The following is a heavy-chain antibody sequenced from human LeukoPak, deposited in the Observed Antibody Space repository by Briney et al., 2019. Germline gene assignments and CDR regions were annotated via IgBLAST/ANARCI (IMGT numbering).Heavy chain of an antibody. CDR2: IYYSGST. CDR3: ARGGGAGYYYYYMDV. V-gene: IGHV4-39*07. CDR1: GGSISSSSYY. J-gene: IGHJ6*03. D-gene: IGHD3-16*01. Sequence: KPSETLSLTCTVSGGSISSSSYYWGWIRQPPGKGLEWIGSIYYSGSTYYNPSLKSRVTISVDTSKNQFSLKLSSVTAADTAVYYCARGGGAGYYYYYMDVWGKGTTVTISS.